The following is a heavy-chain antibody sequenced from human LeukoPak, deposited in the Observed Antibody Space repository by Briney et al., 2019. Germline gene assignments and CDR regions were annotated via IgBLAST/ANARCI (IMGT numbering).Heavy chain of an antibody. Sequence: ASVKVSCKASGGTFSSYAISWVRQAPGQGLEWMGGIIPIFGTANYAQKFQGRVTITADGSTSTAYMELSSLRSEDTAVYYCAREGPPAGGGGGFDYWGQGTLVTVSS. D-gene: IGHD1-26*01. V-gene: IGHV1-69*13. CDR2: IIPIFGTA. J-gene: IGHJ4*02. CDR3: AREGPPAGGGGGFDY. CDR1: GGTFSSYA.